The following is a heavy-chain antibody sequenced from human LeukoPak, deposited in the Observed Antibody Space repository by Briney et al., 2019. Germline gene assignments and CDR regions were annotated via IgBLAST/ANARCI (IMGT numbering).Heavy chain of an antibody. V-gene: IGHV1-69*01. CDR2: IIPIFGTA. CDR3: ARAASSYYDFYNWFDP. CDR1: GGSFSSYA. D-gene: IGHD3-3*01. J-gene: IGHJ5*02. Sequence: KVSCKASGGSFSSYAISWVRQAPGQGLEWMGGIIPIFGTANYAQKFQGRVTITADESTSTAYMELSSLRSEDTAVYYCARAASSYYDFYNWFDPWGQGTLVTVSS.